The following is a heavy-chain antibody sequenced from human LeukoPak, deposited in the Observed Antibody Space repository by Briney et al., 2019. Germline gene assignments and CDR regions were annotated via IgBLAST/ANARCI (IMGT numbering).Heavy chain of an antibody. D-gene: IGHD3-22*01. Sequence: PSETLSLTCAVYGGSFSGYYWSWIRQPPGKGLEWIGEINHSGSTNYNPSLKSRVTISVDTSKNQFSLKLSSVTAADTAVYYCARHARITMIVVVFDYWGQGTLVTVSS. J-gene: IGHJ4*02. CDR1: GGSFSGYY. V-gene: IGHV4-34*01. CDR2: INHSGST. CDR3: ARHARITMIVVVFDY.